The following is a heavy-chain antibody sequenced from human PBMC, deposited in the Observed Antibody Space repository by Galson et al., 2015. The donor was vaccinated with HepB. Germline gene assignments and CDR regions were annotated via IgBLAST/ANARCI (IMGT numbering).Heavy chain of an antibody. CDR3: ARGKTGAGLLSPFDW. J-gene: IGHJ4*02. CDR1: RFTFSSYT. D-gene: IGHD2-8*02. V-gene: IGHV3-21*01. Sequence: SLRLSCAASRFTFSSYTMNWVRQAPGKGLEWVSSLNSDSSYIHYADSVKGRFTISRDNAENSLYLQMNNLRVEDTAIYYCARGKTGAGLLSPFDWWGQGTLVTVSS. CDR2: LNSDSSYI.